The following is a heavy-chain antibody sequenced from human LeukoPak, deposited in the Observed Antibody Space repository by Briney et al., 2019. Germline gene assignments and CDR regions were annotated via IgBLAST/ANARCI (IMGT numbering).Heavy chain of an antibody. Sequence: SETLSLTCAVYGGSFSGYYWSWIRQPPGKGLEWIGGINHSGRTNYNPSLKSRVTISVDTSKNQFSLKLSSVTAADTAVYYCARAIRYLGYYYYYMDVWGKGTTVTISS. CDR3: ARAIRYLGYYYYYMDV. J-gene: IGHJ6*03. CDR1: GGSFSGYY. D-gene: IGHD3-9*01. CDR2: INHSGRT. V-gene: IGHV4-34*01.